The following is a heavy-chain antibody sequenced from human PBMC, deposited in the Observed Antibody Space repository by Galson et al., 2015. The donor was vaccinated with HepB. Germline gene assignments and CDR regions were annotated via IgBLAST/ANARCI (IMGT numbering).Heavy chain of an antibody. CDR3: ARAENDYDFWSGYYTEGYFDY. V-gene: IGHV1-2*02. CDR2: INPNRGGT. D-gene: IGHD3-3*01. CDR1: GYTFTDYY. J-gene: IGHJ4*02. Sequence: SVKVSCKASGYTFTDYYMHWVRQAPGQGLEWMGWINPNRGGTNYAQKFQGRVTMTRDTSIGTAYMELSRLRSDDTAVYYCARAENDYDFWSGYYTEGYFDYWGQGTLVTASS.